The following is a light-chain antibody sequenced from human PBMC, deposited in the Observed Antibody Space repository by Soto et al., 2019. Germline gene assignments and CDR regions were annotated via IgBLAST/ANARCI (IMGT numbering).Light chain of an antibody. CDR2: AAS. CDR3: QQYYSYPLT. J-gene: IGKJ4*01. Sequence: AIQMTQSPSSFSASTGDRVTITCRASQGISSYLAWYQQKPGKAPKLLIYAASTLQSGVPSRFSGSGSGTDFTLTISCLQSEDFATYYCQQYYSYPLTFGGGTKVEIK. CDR1: QGISSY. V-gene: IGKV1-8*01.